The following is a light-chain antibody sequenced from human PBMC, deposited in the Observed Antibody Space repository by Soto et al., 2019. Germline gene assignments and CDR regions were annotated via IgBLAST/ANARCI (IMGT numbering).Light chain of an antibody. CDR2: SNN. CDR3: AAWDDSLNGRYV. V-gene: IGLV1-44*01. J-gene: IGLJ1*01. Sequence: QSALTQPPSASGTPGQRVTISCSGSNSNIGSNTVNWFQQLPGTAPKLLIHSNNQRPSGVPDRFSGSKSGTSASLAIIGLQSEDEADYYCAAWDDSLNGRYVFGTGTKVTVL. CDR1: NSNIGSNT.